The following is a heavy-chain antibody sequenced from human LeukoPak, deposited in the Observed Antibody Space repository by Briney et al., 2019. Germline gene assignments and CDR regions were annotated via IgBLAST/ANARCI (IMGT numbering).Heavy chain of an antibody. V-gene: IGHV4-39*01. CDR2: IYYSGST. CDR3: ARQYDFWSGLNNWFDP. D-gene: IGHD3-3*01. Sequence: SETLSLTCTVSGDSISSTRYYWGWIRQPPGKGLEWIANIYYSGSTYYNPSLKSRVTIFVDTPKNQFSLKLTSVTAADTAVYYCARQYDFWSGLNNWFDPWGQGTLVTVSS. J-gene: IGHJ5*02. CDR1: GDSISSTRYY.